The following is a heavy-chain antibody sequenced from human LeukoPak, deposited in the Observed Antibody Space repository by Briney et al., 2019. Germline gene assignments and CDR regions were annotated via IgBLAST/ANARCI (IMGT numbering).Heavy chain of an antibody. CDR3: AREWGRIAVAGGPGY. D-gene: IGHD6-19*01. J-gene: IGHJ4*02. V-gene: IGHV3-33*01. Sequence: PGGSLRLSCEVSGFIFSNYGMHWVRQAPGKGLEWVALIWYDGRTKFHADSVKGRFTFSRDNSANTLYLQMSSLRVEDTAVYYCAREWGRIAVAGGPGYWGQGALVTVSS. CDR2: IWYDGRTK. CDR1: GFIFSNYG.